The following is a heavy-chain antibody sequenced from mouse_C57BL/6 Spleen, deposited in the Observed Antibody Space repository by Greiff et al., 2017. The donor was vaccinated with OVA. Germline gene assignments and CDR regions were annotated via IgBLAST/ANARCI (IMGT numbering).Heavy chain of an antibody. CDR1: GFTFSSYA. J-gene: IGHJ1*03. V-gene: IGHV5-4*01. D-gene: IGHD1-1*01. CDR3: ARDNQYCGSSYWDFDV. CDR2: ISGGGSYT. Sequence: EVQLVESGGGLVKPGGSLKLSCAASGFTFSSYAMSWVRQTPEKRLEWVATISGGGSYTYYPDNVKGRFTISRDNAKNNLYLQMSHLKSEDTAMYYCARDNQYCGSSYWDFDVWGTRTTGTVA.